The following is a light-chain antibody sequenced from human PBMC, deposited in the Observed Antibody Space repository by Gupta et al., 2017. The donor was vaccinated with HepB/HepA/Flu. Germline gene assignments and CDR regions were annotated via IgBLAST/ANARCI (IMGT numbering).Light chain of an antibody. V-gene: IGKV3-15*01. CDR2: GSS. CDR3: QQYNNWPPFT. J-gene: IGKJ5*01. Sequence: ELVMKQSPATLSVSPGERATLSCRASQSVSSNLAWYQQKPGQAPRLLIDGSSTRATGIPARFSGSGSGTEFTLTISSLQSEDFAVYYCQQYNNWPPFTFGQGTRLEIK. CDR1: QSVSSN.